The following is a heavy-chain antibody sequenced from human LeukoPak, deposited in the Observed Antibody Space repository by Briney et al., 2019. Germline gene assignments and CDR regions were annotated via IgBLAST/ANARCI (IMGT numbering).Heavy chain of an antibody. CDR1: GFTFSSYE. V-gene: IGHV3-48*03. J-gene: IGHJ4*01. Sequence: GGSLSLSCAASGFTFSSYEMNWVRQAPGKGLEWVSYISSSGSTIYYADSVKGRFTISRDNAKNSLYLQMNSLRAEDTAVYYCARDRWEYGITMVRGVMSYWGHGTLVTVSS. D-gene: IGHD3-10*01. CDR2: ISSSGSTI. CDR3: ARDRWEYGITMVRGVMSY.